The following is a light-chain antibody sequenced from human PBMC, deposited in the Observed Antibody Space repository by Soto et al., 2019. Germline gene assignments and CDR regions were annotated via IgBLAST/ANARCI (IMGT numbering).Light chain of an antibody. J-gene: IGLJ1*01. Sequence: QSALTQTASVSRSPGQSITISCTGTSSDIGDYNYVSWYQHHPGKAPQLIIYEVSYRPSGVSDRFSGSKSGNTASLTISGLQAEDEADYYCCSFAASSTLYVFGTGTKLTVL. CDR2: EVS. CDR3: CSFAASSTLYV. CDR1: SSDIGDYNY. V-gene: IGLV2-14*01.